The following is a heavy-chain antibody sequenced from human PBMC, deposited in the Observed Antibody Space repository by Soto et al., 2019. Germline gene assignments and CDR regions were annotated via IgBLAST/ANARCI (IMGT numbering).Heavy chain of an antibody. D-gene: IGHD1-26*01. CDR2: SRNKAKSYST. CDR3: SILEGA. Sequence: EVQLVESGGGLVQPGESLTLSCAVSGITFSDHYMEWVRQAPGKGLEWVARSRNKAKSYSTDFAASVKGRFTISRDESNNSLYLLMNSLKTVDTAVYYCSILEGAWGQGTLVTVSS. CDR1: GITFSDHY. V-gene: IGHV3-72*01. J-gene: IGHJ4*02.